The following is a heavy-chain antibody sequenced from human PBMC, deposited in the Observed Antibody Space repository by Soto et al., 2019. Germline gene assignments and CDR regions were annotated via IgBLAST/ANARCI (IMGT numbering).Heavy chain of an antibody. CDR3: ASHDYAHYGMDV. Sequence: NPSETLSLTCTVSGGSISSGDYYWSWIRQPPGKGLEWIGYIYYSGSTYYNPSLKSRVTISVDTSKNQFSLKLSSVTAADTAVYYCASHDYAHYGMDVWGQGTTVTVSS. CDR1: GGSISSGDYY. J-gene: IGHJ6*02. CDR2: IYYSGST. D-gene: IGHD3-16*01. V-gene: IGHV4-30-4*01.